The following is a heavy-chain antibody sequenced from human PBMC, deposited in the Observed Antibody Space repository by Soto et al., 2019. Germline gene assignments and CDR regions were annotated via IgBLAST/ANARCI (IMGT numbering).Heavy chain of an antibody. D-gene: IGHD2-2*01. J-gene: IGHJ6*02. V-gene: IGHV5-51*01. CDR2: IYPGDSGT. Sequence: GESLKISCKGSGYSFTSYWIGWVRQMPGKGLEWMGIIYPGDSGTRYSPSFQGQVTISADKSISTAYLQWSSLKASDTAMYYCARRGIVVVPAAMTAVDGMDVWGQGTTVTVSS. CDR1: GYSFTSYW. CDR3: ARRGIVVVPAAMTAVDGMDV.